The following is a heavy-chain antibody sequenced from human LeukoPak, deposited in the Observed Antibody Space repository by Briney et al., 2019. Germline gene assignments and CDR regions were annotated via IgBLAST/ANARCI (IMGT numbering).Heavy chain of an antibody. CDR1: GFSSGGYA. CDR2: ITYNGAAT. J-gene: IGHJ4*02. D-gene: IGHD2/OR15-2a*01. CDR3: AKDGLSFDGCTHIYYFAS. V-gene: IGHV3-23*01. Sequence: GGSLRLSCAASGFSSGGYAMTWVRQAPGKGLEWVSSITYNGAATYYLDSVKARFTISRDNSRSTLYLQMDSLTAEDTALYYCAKDGLSFDGCTHIYYFASWGQGTLVAVSS.